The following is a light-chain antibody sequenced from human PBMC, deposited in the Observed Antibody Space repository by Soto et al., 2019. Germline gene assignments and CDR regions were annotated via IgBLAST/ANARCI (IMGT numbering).Light chain of an antibody. CDR1: QNIYTY. CDR3: QQSYSLRPRT. CDR2: AAS. V-gene: IGKV1-39*01. J-gene: IGKJ1*01. Sequence: DIQMTQSPSSLSASVGDRVTITCRASQNIYTYLNWYQQKPGKAPKLLIYAASSLQTGVPSRFSGSGSGTDFTLTVSSLQPEDFATYYCQQSYSLRPRTFGQGTKVDI.